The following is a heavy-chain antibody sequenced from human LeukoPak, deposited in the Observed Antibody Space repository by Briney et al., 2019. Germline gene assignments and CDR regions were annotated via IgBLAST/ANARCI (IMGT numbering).Heavy chain of an antibody. CDR1: GFTVSSNY. J-gene: IGHJ4*02. CDR2: ISGSGGST. V-gene: IGHV3-21*01. D-gene: IGHD3-10*01. Sequence: GGSLRLSCAASGFTVSSNYMSWVRQAPGKGLEWVSAISGSGGSTYYADSVKGRFTISRDNAKKSLYLQMNSLRAEDTAVYYCAKDSGMVRGVSSYYFDYWGQGTLVTVSS. CDR3: AKDSGMVRGVSSYYFDY.